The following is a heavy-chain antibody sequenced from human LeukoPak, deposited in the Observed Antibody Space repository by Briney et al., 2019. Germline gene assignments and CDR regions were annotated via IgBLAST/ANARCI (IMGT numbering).Heavy chain of an antibody. V-gene: IGHV4-59*12. J-gene: IGHJ6*02. Sequence: SETLSLTRTVSGDSISPSYWTWIRQPPGKGLEWIGHVSHSGTTNYNPSLNSRVIISVDTSKNQVSLRLMSVTAADTAVYYCARGPVATVGYGMDVWGQATTVTVSS. CDR1: GDSISPSY. CDR3: ARGPVATVGYGMDV. CDR2: VSHSGTT. D-gene: IGHD5-12*01.